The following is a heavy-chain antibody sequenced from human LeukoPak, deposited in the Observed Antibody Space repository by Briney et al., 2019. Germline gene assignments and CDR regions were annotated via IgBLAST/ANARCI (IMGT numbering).Heavy chain of an antibody. V-gene: IGHV4-61*02. CDR2: IYSTGST. Sequence: SETLSLTCTVSGGSIKIDSYYWNWIRQPAGKGLEWIGRIYSTGSTSYNPSLKSRVTISVDTSKNQFSLRLRSVTAADTAVYYCATFRSSWDDYFDFWGQGALVTVSS. D-gene: IGHD2-2*01. J-gene: IGHJ4*02. CDR3: ATFRSSWDDYFDF. CDR1: GGSIKIDSYY.